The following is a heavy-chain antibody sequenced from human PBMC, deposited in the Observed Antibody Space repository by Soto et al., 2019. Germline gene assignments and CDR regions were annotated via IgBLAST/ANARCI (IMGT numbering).Heavy chain of an antibody. CDR3: AKAIGTMVRGVIITSYYGMDV. D-gene: IGHD3-10*01. V-gene: IGHV3-23*01. Sequence: GGSLRLSCAASGFTFSSYAMSWVRRAPGKGLEWVSAISGSGGSTYYADSVKGRFTISRDNSKNALYLQMNSLRAEDTAVYYCAKAIGTMVRGVIITSYYGMDVWGQGTTVTVSS. CDR1: GFTFSSYA. J-gene: IGHJ6*02. CDR2: ISGSGGST.